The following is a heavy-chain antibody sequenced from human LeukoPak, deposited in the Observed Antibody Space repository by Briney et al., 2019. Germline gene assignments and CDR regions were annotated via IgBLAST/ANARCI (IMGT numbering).Heavy chain of an antibody. V-gene: IGHV1-2*02. Sequence: ASVKVSCKASGYTFTSYDINWVRQATGQGLEWMGWINPNSGGTNYPQKFQGRVTMTRDTSISTAYMELSGLRSDDTAVYYCARRRRGYSYGYDYYYMDVWGKGTTVTVSS. CDR1: GYTFTSYD. D-gene: IGHD5-18*01. CDR2: INPNSGGT. J-gene: IGHJ6*03. CDR3: ARRRRGYSYGYDYYYMDV.